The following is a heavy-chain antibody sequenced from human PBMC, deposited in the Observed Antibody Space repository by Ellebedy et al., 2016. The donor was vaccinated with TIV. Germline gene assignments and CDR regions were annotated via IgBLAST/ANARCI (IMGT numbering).Heavy chain of an antibody. CDR1: GGSISSSSYY. D-gene: IGHD1-26*01. Sequence: GSLRLXXTVSGGSISSSSYYWGWIRQPPGKGLEWIGSIYYSGSTYYNPSLKSRVTISVDTSKNQFSLKLSSVTAADTAVYYCAKDAPLGFPTRYWGQGTLVTVSS. V-gene: IGHV4-39*07. J-gene: IGHJ4*02. CDR3: AKDAPLGFPTRY. CDR2: IYYSGST.